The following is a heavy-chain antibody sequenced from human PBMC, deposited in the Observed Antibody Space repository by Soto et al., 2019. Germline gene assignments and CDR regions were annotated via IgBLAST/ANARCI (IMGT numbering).Heavy chain of an antibody. CDR2: ITPGGDNT. V-gene: IGHV3-23*01. CDR1: VFTFTSHA. D-gene: IGHD2-15*01. CDR3: AKNAGGTCYSRVDC. J-gene: IGHJ4*02. Sequence: GWSLRLSCASSVFTFTSHAMNWVRQAPGKGLEWVAGITPGGDNTYYADSVKGRFTISRDNSKNTVYLQMNYLRAEDTALYYCAKNAGGTCYSRVDCWGQGTLVTVPQ.